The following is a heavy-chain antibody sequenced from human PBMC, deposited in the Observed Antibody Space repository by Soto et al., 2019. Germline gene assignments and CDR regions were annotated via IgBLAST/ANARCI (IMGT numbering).Heavy chain of an antibody. J-gene: IGHJ4*02. V-gene: IGHV1-24*01. CDR1: GYTLTELS. CDR3: ATGVCYYDSSGYCVTFFDY. CDR2: FDPEDGET. Sequence: ASVKVSCKVSGYTLTELSMHWVRQAPGKGLEWMGGFDPEDGETIYAQKFQGRVTMTEDTSTDTAYMELSSLRSEDTAVYYCATGVCYYDSSGYCVTFFDYWGQGTLVTV. D-gene: IGHD3-22*01.